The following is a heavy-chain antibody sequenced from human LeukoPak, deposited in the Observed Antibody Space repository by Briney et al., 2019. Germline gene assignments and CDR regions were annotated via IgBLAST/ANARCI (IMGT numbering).Heavy chain of an antibody. Sequence: GASVKVSCTASGSLWIHWMRQAPGQGPEWVGYISPNSGATGLAQKFQGRVTVTRDTSIGTVYMELNGLTSDDTAMYFCARDYPHQRFDIWGQGTLVTVTS. D-gene: IGHD2-2*01. V-gene: IGHV1-2*02. J-gene: IGHJ4*02. CDR1: GSLW. CDR2: ISPNSGAT. CDR3: ARDYPHQRFDI.